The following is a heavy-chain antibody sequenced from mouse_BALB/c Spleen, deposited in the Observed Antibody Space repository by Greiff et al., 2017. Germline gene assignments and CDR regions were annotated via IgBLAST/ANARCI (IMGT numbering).Heavy chain of an antibody. CDR1: GFSLTSYG. J-gene: IGHJ2*01. V-gene: IGHV2-9*02. D-gene: IGHD2-1*01. CDR2: IWAGGST. Sequence: VKLVESGPGLVAPSQSLSITCTVSGFSLTSYGVHWVRQPPGKGLEWLGVIWAGGSTNYNSALMSRLSISKDNSKSQVFLKMNSLQTDDTAMYYCARVNGNWGTYYFDYWGQGTTLTVSS. CDR3: ARVNGNWGTYYFDY.